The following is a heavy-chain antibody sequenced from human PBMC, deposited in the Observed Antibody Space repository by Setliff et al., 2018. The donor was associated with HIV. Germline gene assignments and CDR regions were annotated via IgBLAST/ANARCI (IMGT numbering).Heavy chain of an antibody. CDR1: GYRFSDNW. D-gene: IGHD3-9*01. Sequence: GESLKISCKGSGYRFSDNWIGWVRQMPGKGLEWMGIIYPGDSDTRYSPSFQGQVTISADKSINTAYLQWSSLKASDTAIYYCTRHPLRPGIAGYFYFVDVWGTGTTVTVSS. CDR3: TRHPLRPGIAGYFYFVDV. V-gene: IGHV5-51*01. J-gene: IGHJ6*03. CDR2: IYPGDSDT.